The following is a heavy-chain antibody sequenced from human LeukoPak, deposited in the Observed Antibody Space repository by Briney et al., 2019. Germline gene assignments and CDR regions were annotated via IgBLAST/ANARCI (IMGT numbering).Heavy chain of an antibody. V-gene: IGHV4-4*07. D-gene: IGHD3-22*01. CDR1: GGSIRDYY. CDR2: IYSSGST. CDR3: VRDQYYYDSSGYYLLDL. Sequence: SETLSLTCTLSGGSIRDYYWGWIRQPAGKGLEWIGRIYSSGSTYYSPPLTSRVTMSIDTFKNHFSLKLTSVTAADTAVYYCVRDQYYYDSSGYYLLDLWGQGTLVTVSS. J-gene: IGHJ4*02.